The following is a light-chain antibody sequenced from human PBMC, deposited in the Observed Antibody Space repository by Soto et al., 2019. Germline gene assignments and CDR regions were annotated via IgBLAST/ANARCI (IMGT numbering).Light chain of an antibody. J-gene: IGKJ3*01. CDR2: AAS. CDR3: QRPGV. Sequence: DIQLTRAPSFLSASVGDRVTITCRASQGISSYLAWYQQKPGKAPKLLIYAASTLQSGVPSRFSGSGSGTEFTLAISSLQPEDFATYYCQRPGVFGRGTKVNIK. V-gene: IGKV1-9*01. CDR1: QGISSY.